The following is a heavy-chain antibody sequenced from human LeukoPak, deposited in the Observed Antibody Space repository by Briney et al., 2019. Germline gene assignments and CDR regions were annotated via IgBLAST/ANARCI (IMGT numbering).Heavy chain of an antibody. D-gene: IGHD2-2*01. Sequence: SETLSLTCTVSGGSISSYYWSWIRQPPGKGLEWIGYIYDSGSTNYNPSLKSRVTTSVDTSKNQFSLKLSSVTAADTAVYYCARGPSSKYFGYWGQGTLVTVSS. CDR2: IYDSGST. CDR1: GGSISSYY. CDR3: ARGPSSKYFGY. V-gene: IGHV4-59*01. J-gene: IGHJ4*02.